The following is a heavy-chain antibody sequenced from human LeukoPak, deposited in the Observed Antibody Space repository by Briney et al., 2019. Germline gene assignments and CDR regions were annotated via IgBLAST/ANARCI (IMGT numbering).Heavy chain of an antibody. V-gene: IGHV1-8*01. CDR3: ARGTSRGYCSSNTCYVLDY. CDR1: EYTFTSYD. D-gene: IGHD2-2*03. Sequence: GASVKVSCKASEYTFTSYDINWVRQAPGQGLEWMGWMNPNSGNTGCAQEFQGRVTMTRNISISTAYMELSGLRFEDTAVYYCARGTSRGYCSSNTCYVLDYWGQGTLVTVSS. J-gene: IGHJ4*02. CDR2: MNPNSGNT.